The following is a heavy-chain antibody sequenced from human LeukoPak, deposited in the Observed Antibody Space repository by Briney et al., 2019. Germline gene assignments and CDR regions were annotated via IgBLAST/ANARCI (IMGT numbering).Heavy chain of an antibody. V-gene: IGHV3-21*01. CDR3: TSWGDTTAEYFQR. CDR1: GFTFSSYS. Sequence: GGSLRLSCAASGFTFSSYSMNWVRQAPGKGLEWVSSISSSSSHIYYADSVKGRFTISRDNAQNSMYLQMNSLRVEDTAVYYCTSWGDTTAEYFQRWGRGTLVTVSS. J-gene: IGHJ1*01. D-gene: IGHD2-21*02. CDR2: ISSSSSHI.